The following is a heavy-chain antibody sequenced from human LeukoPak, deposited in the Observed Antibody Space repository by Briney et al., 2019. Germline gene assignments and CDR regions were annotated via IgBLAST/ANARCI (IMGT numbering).Heavy chain of an antibody. D-gene: IGHD6-13*01. CDR2: ISYDGSNK. CDR1: GFMFSSNW. J-gene: IGHJ4*02. Sequence: GGSLRLSCAASGFMFSSNWMSWVRLAPGKGLEWVAVISYDGSNKYYADSVKGRFTISRDNSKNTLYLQMNSLRAEDTAVYYCAKPPGSWGIDYFDYWGQGTLVTVSS. V-gene: IGHV3-30*18. CDR3: AKPPGSWGIDYFDY.